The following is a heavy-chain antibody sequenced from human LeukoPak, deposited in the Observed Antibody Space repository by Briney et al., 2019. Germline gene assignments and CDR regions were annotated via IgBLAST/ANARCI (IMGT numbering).Heavy chain of an antibody. J-gene: IGHJ3*02. Sequence: GGSLRLSCAASGFTFDEYAIHWVRQAPGEGLEWVSLISGDSVRTFYRDSVKGRFTISRDNSKNSLYLQMNSLRTEDTALYYCAKDLTSVYDAFNIWGQGTMVTVSS. CDR1: GFTFDEYA. CDR3: AKDLTSVYDAFNI. CDR2: ISGDSVRT. V-gene: IGHV3-43*02.